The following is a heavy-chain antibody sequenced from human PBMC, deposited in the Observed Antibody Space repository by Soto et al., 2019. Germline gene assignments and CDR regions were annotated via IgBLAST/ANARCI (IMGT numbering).Heavy chain of an antibody. J-gene: IGHJ4*02. CDR2: ISYDGSNK. CDR3: AKDHWFEWGSYFDY. V-gene: IGHV3-30*18. D-gene: IGHD3-16*01. CDR1: GFTFSSYG. Sequence: QVQLVESGGGVVQPGRSLRLSCAASGFTFSSYGMHWVRQAPGKGLEWVAVISYDGSNKYYADSVKGRFTISRDNSKNTLYLQMNSLRAEDTAVYYCAKDHWFEWGSYFDYWGQGTLVTVSS.